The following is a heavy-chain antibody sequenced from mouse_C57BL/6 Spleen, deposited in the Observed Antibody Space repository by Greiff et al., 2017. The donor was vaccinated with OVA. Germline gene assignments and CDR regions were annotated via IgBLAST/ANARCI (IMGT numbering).Heavy chain of an antibody. D-gene: IGHD5-1*01. CDR2: INPNNGGT. CDR3: ARYLFDY. V-gene: IGHV1-18*01. Sequence: EVMLVESGPELVKPGASVKIPCKASGYTFTDYNMDWVKQSHGKSLEWIGDINPNNGGTIYNQKFKGKATLTVDKSSSTAYMELRSLTSEDTAVYYCARYLFDYWGQGTTLTVSS. CDR1: GYTFTDYN. J-gene: IGHJ2*01.